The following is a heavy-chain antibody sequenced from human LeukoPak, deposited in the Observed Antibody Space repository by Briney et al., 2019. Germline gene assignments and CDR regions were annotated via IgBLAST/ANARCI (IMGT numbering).Heavy chain of an antibody. J-gene: IGHJ3*02. D-gene: IGHD2-15*01. Sequence: GGSLRLSCGASGLTFSNYAMKWVRQAPGEGLEWVSSIRGNGGSTYYAASVKGRFIISRDNSKNTLHLEMNGLRAEDTAVYHCAKDWGTRVVLDAFDMWGQGTLVAVSS. CDR2: IRGNGGST. CDR1: GLTFSNYA. CDR3: AKDWGTRVVLDAFDM. V-gene: IGHV3-23*01.